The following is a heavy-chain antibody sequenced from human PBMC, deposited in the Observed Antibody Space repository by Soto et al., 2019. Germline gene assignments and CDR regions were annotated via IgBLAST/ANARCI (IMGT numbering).Heavy chain of an antibody. V-gene: IGHV3-30*18. CDR3: AKGGRQCLVPSDFNY. J-gene: IGHJ4*02. D-gene: IGHD6-19*01. Sequence: VQLVESGGGVVQPGRSLRLSCAASGFTFSDYAMHWVCQAPGKGLEWVAVVSYDGRNTHYADSVKGRLTISRDSSKNTVSLETTSLSAEDTDVYYCAKGGRQCLVPSDFNYWGQGAPVTVYS. CDR2: VSYDGRNT. CDR1: GFTFSDYA.